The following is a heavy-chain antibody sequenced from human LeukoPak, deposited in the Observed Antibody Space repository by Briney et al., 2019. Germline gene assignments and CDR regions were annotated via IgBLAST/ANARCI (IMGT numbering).Heavy chain of an antibody. D-gene: IGHD5-24*01. CDR3: ARGALGMATIAYLDY. Sequence: GASVKVSCKASGGTFSSYAISWVRQAPGQGLEWMGGIIPIFGTANYAQKFQGRVTITTDESTSTAYMELSSLRSEDTAVYYCARGALGMATIAYLDYWGQGTLVTVSS. V-gene: IGHV1-69*05. CDR2: IIPIFGTA. J-gene: IGHJ4*02. CDR1: GGTFSSYA.